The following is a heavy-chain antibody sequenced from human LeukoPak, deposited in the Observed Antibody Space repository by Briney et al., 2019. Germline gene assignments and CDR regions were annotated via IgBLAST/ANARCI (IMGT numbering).Heavy chain of an antibody. Sequence: PGGSLRLSCAASGFTFSSFGMHWVRQAPGKGLEWVAFIRYDGNNKYYSDSVKGRFTISRDNSKNTLYLQMNSLRAEDTAVYYCAKEGDYGDHFDYWGQGTLVTVSS. D-gene: IGHD4-17*01. J-gene: IGHJ4*02. CDR3: AKEGDYGDHFDY. V-gene: IGHV3-30*02. CDR2: IRYDGNNK. CDR1: GFTFSSFG.